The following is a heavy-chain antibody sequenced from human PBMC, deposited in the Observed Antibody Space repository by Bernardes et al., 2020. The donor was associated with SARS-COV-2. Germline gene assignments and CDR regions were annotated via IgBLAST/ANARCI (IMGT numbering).Heavy chain of an antibody. CDR1: GGSISSGGYY. J-gene: IGHJ3*02. V-gene: IGHV4-31*03. D-gene: IGHD3-22*01. CDR3: ARARGVVVITIDAFDI. CDR2: IYYSGST. Sequence: SETLSLTCTVSGGSISSGGYYWSWIRQHPGKGLEWIGYIYYSGSTYYNPSLKSRVTIPVDTSKNQFSLKLSSVTAADTAVYYCARARGVVVITIDAFDIWGQGTMVTVSS.